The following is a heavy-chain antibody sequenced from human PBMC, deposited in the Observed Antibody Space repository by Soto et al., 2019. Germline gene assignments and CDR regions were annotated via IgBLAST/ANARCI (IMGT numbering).Heavy chain of an antibody. CDR3: ARDKTQWSAGGYYYYGLDV. D-gene: IGHD2-8*01. Sequence: SETLSLTCAVSGGSINRGGDYWTWIRQHPGKGLEWIGYVYYTGSTYYNPSLESRVTISIDTSKNQFSLKLSSVTAADTALYYCARDKTQWSAGGYYYYGLDVWGQGTTVTVSS. V-gene: IGHV4-31*11. J-gene: IGHJ6*02. CDR1: GGSINRGGDY. CDR2: VYYTGST.